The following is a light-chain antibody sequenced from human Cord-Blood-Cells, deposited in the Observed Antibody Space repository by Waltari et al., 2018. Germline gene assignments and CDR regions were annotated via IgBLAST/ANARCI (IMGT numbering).Light chain of an antibody. CDR2: DAS. V-gene: IGKV1-33*01. CDR3: QQYDNLPLT. CDR1: QDISNY. J-gene: IGKJ4*01. Sequence: DIQMTQSPSSLSASVGGRVTITCQASQDISNYLNWYQQKTGTAPKLLIYDASNLETGVPSRFSGSGSGTDFTFTISSLQPEDIATYYCQQYDNLPLTFGGGTKVEIK.